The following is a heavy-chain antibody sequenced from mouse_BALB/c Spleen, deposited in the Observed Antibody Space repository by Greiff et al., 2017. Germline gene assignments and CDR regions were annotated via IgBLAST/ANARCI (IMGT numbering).Heavy chain of an antibody. V-gene: IGHV1-7*01. D-gene: IGHD1-1*01. CDR3: AIPLYYYGSSPWFAY. J-gene: IGHJ3*01. Sequence: VQVVESGAELAKPGASVKMSCKASGYTFTSYWMHWVKQRPGQGLEWIGYINPSTGYTEYNQKFKDKATLTADKSSSTAYMQLSSLTSEDSAVYYCAIPLYYYGSSPWFAYWGQGTLVTVSA. CDR2: INPSTGYT. CDR1: GYTFTSYW.